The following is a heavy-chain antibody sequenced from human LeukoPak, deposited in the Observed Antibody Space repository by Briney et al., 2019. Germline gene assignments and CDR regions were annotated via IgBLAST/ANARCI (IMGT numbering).Heavy chain of an antibody. D-gene: IGHD3-9*01. Sequence: ASVKVSCKASGGTFSSYAISWVRQAPGQGLEWMGIINPSGGSTSYAQKFQGRVTMTRDTSTSTVYMELSSLRSEDTAVYYCARDVGRYFDWLSYFDYWGQGTLVTVSS. CDR1: GGTFSSYA. CDR2: INPSGGST. CDR3: ARDVGRYFDWLSYFDY. J-gene: IGHJ4*02. V-gene: IGHV1-46*01.